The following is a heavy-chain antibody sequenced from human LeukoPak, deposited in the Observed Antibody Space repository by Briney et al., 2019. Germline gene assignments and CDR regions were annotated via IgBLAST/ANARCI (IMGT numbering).Heavy chain of an antibody. V-gene: IGHV1-18*01. CDR3: ARDFDTALLYDSSGYYHRFDY. J-gene: IGHJ4*02. Sequence: GASVKVSCKASGYTFTSYGISWVRQAPGQGLEWMGWISAYNGNTNYAQKLQGRVTMTTDTSTSTAYMELRSLRSDDTAVYYCARDFDTALLYDSSGYYHRFDYWGQGTLVTVSS. CDR2: ISAYNGNT. CDR1: GYTFTSYG. D-gene: IGHD3-22*01.